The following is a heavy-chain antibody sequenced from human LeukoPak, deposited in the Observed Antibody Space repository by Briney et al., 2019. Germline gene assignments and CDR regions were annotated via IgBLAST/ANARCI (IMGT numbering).Heavy chain of an antibody. D-gene: IGHD4-17*01. V-gene: IGHV4-39*01. CDR3: AGQREYGDPDFDY. J-gene: IGHJ4*02. CDR1: GGSISSSSYY. CDR2: IYYSGST. Sequence: PSETLSLTCTVSGGSISSSSYYWGWIRQPPGKGLEWIGSIYYSGSTYYNPSLKSRVTISVDTSKNQFSLKLSSVTAADTAVYYCAGQREYGDPDFDYWGQGTLVTVSS.